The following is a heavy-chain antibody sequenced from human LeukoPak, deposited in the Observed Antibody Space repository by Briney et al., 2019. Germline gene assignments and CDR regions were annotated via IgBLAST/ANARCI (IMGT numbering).Heavy chain of an antibody. V-gene: IGHV4-30-4*01. CDR3: ARLYSSSENGFDP. J-gene: IGHJ5*02. CDR2: IYYSGST. CDR1: GGSISSGDYY. Sequence: TSETLSLTCTVSGGSISSGDYYWSWIRQPPGKGLEWIGYIYYSGSTYYNPSLKSRVTISVDTSKNQFSLKLSSVTAADTAVYYCARLYSSSENGFDPWGQGTLVTVSS. D-gene: IGHD6-13*01.